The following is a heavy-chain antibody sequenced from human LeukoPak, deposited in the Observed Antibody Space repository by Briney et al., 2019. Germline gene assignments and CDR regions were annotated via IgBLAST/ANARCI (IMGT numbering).Heavy chain of an antibody. V-gene: IGHV4-59*01. CDR2: IYYSGST. CDR1: GGSISSYY. CDR3: ARDRVGIAAAGSDAFDI. Sequence: SSETLSLTCTVSGGSISSYYWSWIRQPPGKGLEWIGYIYYSGSTNYNPSLKSQVTISVDTSKNQFSLKLSSVTAADTAVYYCARDRVGIAAAGSDAFDIWGQGTMVTVSS. J-gene: IGHJ3*02. D-gene: IGHD6-13*01.